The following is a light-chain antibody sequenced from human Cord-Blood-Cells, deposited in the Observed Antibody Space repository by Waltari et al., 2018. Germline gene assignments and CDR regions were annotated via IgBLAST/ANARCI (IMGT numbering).Light chain of an antibody. Sequence: EIVMTQSPATLSVSPGERATLSCRASQSVSSNLAWYQQKPGLAPRLLIYGASTRATGIPARFSGSGSGTEFTLTISSLQSEDFAVYDCQQYNNWSWTFGQGTKVEIK. CDR1: QSVSSN. J-gene: IGKJ1*01. CDR2: GAS. V-gene: IGKV3-15*01. CDR3: QQYNNWSWT.